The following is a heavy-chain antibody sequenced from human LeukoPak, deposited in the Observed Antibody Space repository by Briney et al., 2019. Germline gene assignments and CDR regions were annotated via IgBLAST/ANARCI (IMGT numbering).Heavy chain of an antibody. D-gene: IGHD6-19*01. J-gene: IGHJ4*02. V-gene: IGHV3-30-3*01. Sequence: TGGSLRLSCAASGFTFSSYAMHWVRQAPGKGLEWVAVISYDGSNKYYADSVKGRFTISRDNSKNTLYLQMNSLRAEDTAVFYCARDARLRFFLAVAGYFDYWGQGTLVTVSS. CDR3: ARDARLRFFLAVAGYFDY. CDR2: ISYDGSNK. CDR1: GFTFSSYA.